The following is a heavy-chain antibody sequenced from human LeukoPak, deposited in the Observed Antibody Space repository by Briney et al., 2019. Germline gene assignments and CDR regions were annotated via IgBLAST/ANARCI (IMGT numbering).Heavy chain of an antibody. Sequence: GGSLRLSCAASGFTFSSYAMHWVRQAPGKGLEWVAVISYDGSNKYYADSVKGRFTISRDNSKNTLYLQMNSLRAEDTAVYYCVKKAVAGHFDYWGQGTLVTVSS. V-gene: IGHV3-30-3*02. J-gene: IGHJ4*02. CDR3: VKKAVAGHFDY. CDR2: ISYDGSNK. CDR1: GFTFSSYA. D-gene: IGHD6-19*01.